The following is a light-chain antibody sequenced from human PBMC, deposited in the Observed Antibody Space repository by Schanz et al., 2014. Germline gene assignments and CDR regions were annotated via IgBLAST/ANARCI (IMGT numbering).Light chain of an antibody. CDR3: SSYTGSSLSGSEV. V-gene: IGLV2-14*03. J-gene: IGLJ3*02. CDR1: SSDVGGYNY. CDR2: DVS. Sequence: QSALTQPASVSGSPGQSITISCTGTSSDVGGYNYVSWYQQYRGKAPKLMISDVSNRPSGVSNRFSGSKSGNTASLTISGLQAEDEADYYCSSYTGSSLSGSEVFGGGTKVTVL.